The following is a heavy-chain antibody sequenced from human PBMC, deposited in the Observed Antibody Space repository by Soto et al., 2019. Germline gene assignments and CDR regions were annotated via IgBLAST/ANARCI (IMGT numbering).Heavy chain of an antibody. V-gene: IGHV3-30*18. J-gene: IGHJ6*02. D-gene: IGHD3-10*01. CDR2: ISYDGILK. CDR3: AKDFKXSGGHYGSLNYYYGMDV. Sequence: GGSLRLSCPASGFTFSSFGMHWVRQAPGKGLEWVAIISYDGILKYYADSVKGRFTISRDTSKGALYLQMNSLRPEDTAVYYCAKDFKXSGGHYGSLNYYYGMDVWGQGTTVTVSS. CDR1: GFTFSSFG.